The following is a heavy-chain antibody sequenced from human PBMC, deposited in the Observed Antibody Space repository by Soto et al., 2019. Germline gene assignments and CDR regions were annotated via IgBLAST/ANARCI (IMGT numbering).Heavy chain of an antibody. V-gene: IGHV3-74*01. Sequence: EVQLVESGGGLVQPGGSLRVSCAASGFTFSNYWMHWVRQAPGKGLVWISRVNSDGSTTSYADSMKGRFTISRDNAKNTLNLQMNSLRAADTAVYYCPTSIIPAGAFDFWGQGTMVTVSS. CDR2: VNSDGSTT. CDR3: PTSIIPAGAFDF. CDR1: GFTFSNYW. J-gene: IGHJ3*01. D-gene: IGHD3-3*01.